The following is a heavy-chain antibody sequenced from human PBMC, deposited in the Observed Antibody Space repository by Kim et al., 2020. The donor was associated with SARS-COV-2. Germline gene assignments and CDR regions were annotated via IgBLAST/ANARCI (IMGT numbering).Heavy chain of an antibody. CDR3: ARVSSGSSSWYWFDA. CDR1: GFTFSDYY. J-gene: IGHJ5*02. V-gene: IGHV3-11*05. D-gene: IGHD6-13*01. CDR2: ISSSGSYI. Sequence: GGSLRLSCAASGFTFSDYYMTWIRQAPGKGLEWLSYISSSGSYIVYAESVKGRFSISRDNAKKSLYLQMNSLRAEDTAVYYCARVSSGSSSWYWFDAWGQGNLVTVSS.